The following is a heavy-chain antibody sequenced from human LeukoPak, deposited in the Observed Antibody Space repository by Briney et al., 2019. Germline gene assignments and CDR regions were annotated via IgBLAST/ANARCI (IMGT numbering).Heavy chain of an antibody. V-gene: IGHV1-69*13. Sequence: SVKVSCKASGGTFSSYAISWLRQAPGQGLEWMGGIIPIFGTANYAQKFQGRVTITADESTSTAYMELSSLRSEDTAVYYCAIAYYYDSSGPFDYWGQGTLVTVSS. J-gene: IGHJ4*02. CDR2: IIPIFGTA. D-gene: IGHD3-22*01. CDR1: GGTFSSYA. CDR3: AIAYYYDSSGPFDY.